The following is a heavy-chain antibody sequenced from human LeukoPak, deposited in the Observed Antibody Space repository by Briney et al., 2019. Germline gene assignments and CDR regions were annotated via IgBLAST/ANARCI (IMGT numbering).Heavy chain of an antibody. CDR1: GFTFSLHY. CDR2: IKEDGSDT. J-gene: IGHJ4*02. D-gene: IGHD3-3*01. Sequence: PGGSLRLSCAASGFTFSLHYMGWVRQTPGKGLEWVANIKEDGSDTFYVDSVKGRFTISRDNAKNSLYLQMNSLRAEDTAVYYCARVSAEWLLFYWGQGTLVTVSS. V-gene: IGHV3-7*01. CDR3: ARVSAEWLLFY.